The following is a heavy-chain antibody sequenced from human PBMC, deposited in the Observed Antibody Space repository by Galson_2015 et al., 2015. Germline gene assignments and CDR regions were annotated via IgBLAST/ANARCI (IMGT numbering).Heavy chain of an antibody. J-gene: IGHJ4*02. V-gene: IGHV3-11*01. CDR2: ISHGGSTI. Sequence: SLRLSCAASGFTFSDYYMNWLRQAPGKGPEWVSHISHGGSTIYYADSVKCRFTISRDNAKDSLYLQMNSLSAEDTAVYYCVRLTQLWAFDCWGQGTLVTVSS. CDR1: GFTFSDYY. D-gene: IGHD5-18*01. CDR3: VRLTQLWAFDC.